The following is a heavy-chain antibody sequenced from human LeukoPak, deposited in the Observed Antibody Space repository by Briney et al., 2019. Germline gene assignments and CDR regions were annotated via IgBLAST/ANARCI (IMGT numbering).Heavy chain of an antibody. D-gene: IGHD6-19*01. CDR3: ARASIAVAQEPYYYYYYMDV. J-gene: IGHJ6*03. Sequence: ASVKVSCKASGYTFTSYYMHWVRQAPGQGLEWMGIINPSGGSTSYAQKFQGRVTMTRDTSTSTVYMELSSLRSEDTAVYYCARASIAVAQEPYYYYYYMDVWGKGTTVTVSS. CDR1: GYTFTSYY. CDR2: INPSGGST. V-gene: IGHV1-46*01.